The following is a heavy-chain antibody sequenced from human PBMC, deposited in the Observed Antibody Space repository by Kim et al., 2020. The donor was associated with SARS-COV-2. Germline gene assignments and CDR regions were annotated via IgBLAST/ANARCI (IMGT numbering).Heavy chain of an antibody. D-gene: IGHD2-15*01. J-gene: IGHJ5*02. V-gene: IGHV4-59*01. Sequence: SETLSLTCTVSGGSISSYYWSWIRQPPGKGLEWIGYIYYSGSTNYNPSLKSRVTISVDTSKNQFSLKLSSVTAADTALYYCSRVRKPSYCSGGSCYSSVYWFDPGGRGTQVTVSP. CDR3: SRVRKPSYCSGGSCYSSVYWFDP. CDR1: GGSISSYY. CDR2: IYYSGST.